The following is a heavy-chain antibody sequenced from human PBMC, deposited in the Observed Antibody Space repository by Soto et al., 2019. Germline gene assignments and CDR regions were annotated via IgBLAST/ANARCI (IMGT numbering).Heavy chain of an antibody. Sequence: PGESLKISCKGSGYIFTNYWIAWVRQMPGKGLEWMGSIYPGDTETRYSPSFQGQVTISADKSISTAYLQWTSLGASDSAMYYCANPRGFGVVTPFDSWGQGTLVTVSS. D-gene: IGHD3-3*01. CDR3: ANPRGFGVVTPFDS. V-gene: IGHV5-51*01. CDR2: IYPGDTET. J-gene: IGHJ4*02. CDR1: GYIFTNYW.